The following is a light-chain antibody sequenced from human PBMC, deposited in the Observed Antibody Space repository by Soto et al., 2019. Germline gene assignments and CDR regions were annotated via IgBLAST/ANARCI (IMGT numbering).Light chain of an antibody. CDR3: QQYGSSPGT. CDR1: QSVSSSY. CDR2: GAS. Sequence: EIVLTQSPGTLSLSPGERATLSCRASQSVSSSYLAWYQQKPGQAPRLLIYGASSRATGIPDRFSGSGSGTYFTLTITNLELEDFAVYYCQQYGSSPGTFGQGTKVEIK. J-gene: IGKJ1*01. V-gene: IGKV3-20*01.